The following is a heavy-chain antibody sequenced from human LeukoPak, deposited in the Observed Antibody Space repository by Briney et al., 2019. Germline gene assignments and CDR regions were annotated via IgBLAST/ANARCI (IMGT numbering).Heavy chain of an antibody. D-gene: IGHD3-22*01. J-gene: IGHJ3*02. V-gene: IGHV3-21*04. CDR2: ISSSSSYI. CDR1: GFTFSSYS. Sequence: GGSLRLSCAASGFTFSSYSMNWVRQAPGKGLEWVSPISSSSSYIYYADSVKGRFTISRDNAKNSLYLQMNSLRAEDTALYYCARDYDSTERINDAFDIWGQGTMVTVSS. CDR3: ARDYDSTERINDAFDI.